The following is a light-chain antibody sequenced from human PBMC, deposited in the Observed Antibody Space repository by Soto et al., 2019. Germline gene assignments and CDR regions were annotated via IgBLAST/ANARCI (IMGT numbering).Light chain of an antibody. CDR3: QQYNKWPLFT. CDR2: GAS. Sequence: ETVLTQSPATFSVSPGERATLSCRASQSIGSNLAWYQQRPGQPPRLLIYGASTRATGVPARFSGSGSGTEFTITINSLQSEDFALYYCQQYNKWPLFTFGPGTKVEIK. V-gene: IGKV3-15*01. J-gene: IGKJ3*01. CDR1: QSIGSN.